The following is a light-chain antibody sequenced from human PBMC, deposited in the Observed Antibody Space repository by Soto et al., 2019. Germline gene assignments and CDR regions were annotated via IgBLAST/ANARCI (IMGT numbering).Light chain of an antibody. CDR3: QQTYNTRS. Sequence: DIQVTQSPSSLSASVGDRVTITCRASQSINTYLNWYQQQPGKAPKLLIYTASNLQSGVPSRFRGSGSGTDFTLTLRGLAPEDCATYYCQQTYNTRSFGVGTKVQI. CDR2: TAS. V-gene: IGKV1-39*01. J-gene: IGKJ4*01. CDR1: QSINTY.